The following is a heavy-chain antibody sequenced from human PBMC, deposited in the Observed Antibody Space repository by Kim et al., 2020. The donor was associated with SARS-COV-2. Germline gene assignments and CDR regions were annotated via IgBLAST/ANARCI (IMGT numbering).Heavy chain of an antibody. Sequence: GRFTISRDDAKNSLYLQMNSLRAEDTAVYYCARVDIVATVASGYYYGMDVWGQGTTVTVSS. D-gene: IGHD5-12*01. V-gene: IGHV3-7*04. CDR3: ARVDIVATVASGYYYGMDV. J-gene: IGHJ6*02.